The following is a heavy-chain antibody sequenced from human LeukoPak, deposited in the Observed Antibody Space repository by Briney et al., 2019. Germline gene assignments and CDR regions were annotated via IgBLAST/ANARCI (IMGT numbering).Heavy chain of an antibody. CDR1: VFTFSAYD. J-gene: IGHJ2*01. Sequence: GGALTLSCPACVFTFSAYDMNWVRQATGKGLDGVSAIGTNDDTYYPGSMKGRFTISRENAKNSLYLQMNSLTAGDTAVYYCARDFKAGDGHWSFDLWGRGILVTVFS. CDR3: ARDFKAGDGHWSFDL. V-gene: IGHV3-13*01. D-gene: IGHD4-17*01. CDR2: IGTNDDT.